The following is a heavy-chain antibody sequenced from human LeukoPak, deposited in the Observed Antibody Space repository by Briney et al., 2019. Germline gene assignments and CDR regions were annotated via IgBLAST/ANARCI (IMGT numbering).Heavy chain of an antibody. CDR3: ATEGLVRGVIFEN. D-gene: IGHD3-10*01. CDR1: RLNFSFYS. V-gene: IGHV3-21*01. Sequence: VALRLSCPASRLNFSFYSMHWVRQAPGKGLGWVSSISSSSTYIYYIDSVKGRFTVSRDNAKNSLHLQMNRLTAEDTAVYYCATEGLVRGVIFENWGQGTLVTVSS. J-gene: IGHJ4*02. CDR2: ISSSSTYI.